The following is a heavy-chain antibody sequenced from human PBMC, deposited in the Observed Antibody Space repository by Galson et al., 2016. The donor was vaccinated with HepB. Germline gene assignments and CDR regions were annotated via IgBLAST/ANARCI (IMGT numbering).Heavy chain of an antibody. CDR3: ARSSFIYGDYSPFDY. CDR1: GFTFNTYA. J-gene: IGHJ4*02. Sequence: SLRLSCAASGFTFNTYAIHWVRQAPGKGLEWVAVISYDGGDTYYAESVQGRFTISRDNSTNTLYPQMNSLIAEDTAVYYCARSSFIYGDYSPFDYWGQGTLVTVSS. V-gene: IGHV3-30*04. D-gene: IGHD4-17*01. CDR2: ISYDGGDT.